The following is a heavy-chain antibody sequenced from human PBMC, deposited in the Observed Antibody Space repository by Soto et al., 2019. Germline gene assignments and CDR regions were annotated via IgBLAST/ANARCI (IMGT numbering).Heavy chain of an antibody. CDR3: AIWGGVGVAGSAAFDM. J-gene: IGHJ3*02. D-gene: IGHD3-3*01. CDR1: GYPVTAYY. V-gene: IGHV1-2*02. CDR2: INPATGAA. Sequence: QLHLVQSGAVVKKPGASVTVSCSASGYPVTAYYMHWVRQAPGRGLEWMGGINPATGAAKYTQTFQGRVTMTGDTSSSTIFMALSGPAFAGPAVLYCAIWGGVGVAGSAAFDMWGQGTMVTVSS.